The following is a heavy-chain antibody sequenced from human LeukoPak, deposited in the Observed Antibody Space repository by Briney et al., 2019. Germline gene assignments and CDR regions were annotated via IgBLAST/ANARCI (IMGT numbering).Heavy chain of an antibody. CDR1: GGSFSGYY. V-gene: IGHV4-34*01. J-gene: IGHJ4*02. Sequence: SETLSLTCAVYGGSFSGYYWSWIRQPPGKGLEWIGTIYYSGSTYHNPSLKSRVDISVHTAKNQFSLKLTSATAADTAVYYCARDKSSGWYYFDHWGQGTLITVFS. CDR3: ARDKSSGWYYFDH. CDR2: IYYSGST. D-gene: IGHD6-19*01.